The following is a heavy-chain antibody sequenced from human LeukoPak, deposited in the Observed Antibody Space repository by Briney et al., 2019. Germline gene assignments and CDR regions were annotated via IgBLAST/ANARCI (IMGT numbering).Heavy chain of an antibody. Sequence: GGSLRLSCAASGFTFSSYWMSWVRQAPGKGLEWVANIEQDGSEKYYVDSVKGRLTISRDNAKNSLYLQMNSLRAEDTAVYYCARDGGFDTTYYYYYYGMDVWGKGTTVTVSS. CDR3: ARDGGFDTTYYYYYYGMDV. D-gene: IGHD3-16*01. V-gene: IGHV3-7*03. CDR2: IEQDGSEK. J-gene: IGHJ6*04. CDR1: GFTFSSYW.